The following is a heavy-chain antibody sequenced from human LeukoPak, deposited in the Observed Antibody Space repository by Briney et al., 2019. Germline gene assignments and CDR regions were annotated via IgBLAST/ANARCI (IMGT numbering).Heavy chain of an antibody. J-gene: IGHJ4*02. Sequence: ASVKVSCKASGYTFTSYYMHWVRQAPGQGLEWMGRINPNSGGTNYAQKFQGRVTMTRDTSISTAYMELSRLRSDDTAVYYCARFRITMIVVANWGQGTLVTVSS. CDR1: GYTFTSYY. V-gene: IGHV1-2*06. D-gene: IGHD3-22*01. CDR3: ARFRITMIVVAN. CDR2: INPNSGGT.